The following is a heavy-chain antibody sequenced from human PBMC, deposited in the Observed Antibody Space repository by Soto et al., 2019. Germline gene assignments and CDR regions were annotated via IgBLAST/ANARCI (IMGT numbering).Heavy chain of an antibody. V-gene: IGHV3-11*06. J-gene: IGHJ3*02. CDR3: ARVSGAFDI. CDR2: ISNSNGYT. Sequence: GGALRLSCAASGFTFCDYYMSWIRQAPGKGLEWISFISNSNGYTHYADSVKGRITISRDNAKNSLYLQMNSLRAEDTAVYYCARVSGAFDIWGQGTMVTVSS. CDR1: GFTFCDYY. D-gene: IGHD3-10*01.